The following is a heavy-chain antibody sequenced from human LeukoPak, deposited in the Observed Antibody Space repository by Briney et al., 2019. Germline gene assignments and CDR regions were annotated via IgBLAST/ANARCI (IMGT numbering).Heavy chain of an antibody. CDR3: ARLGRFGALLPYYYYMDV. J-gene: IGHJ6*03. Sequence: SETLSLTCTVSGGSISSYYWSWIRQPPGKGLEWIGYIYYSGSTNYNPSLKSRVTISVDTSKNQFSLKLSSATAADTAVYYCARLGRFGALLPYYYYMDVWGKGTTVTVSS. CDR1: GGSISSYY. V-gene: IGHV4-59*08. CDR2: IYYSGST. D-gene: IGHD3-10*01.